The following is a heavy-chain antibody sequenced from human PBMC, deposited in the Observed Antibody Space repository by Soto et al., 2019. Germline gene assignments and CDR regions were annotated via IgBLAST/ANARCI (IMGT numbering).Heavy chain of an antibody. J-gene: IGHJ4*02. CDR1: GYTFINNN. D-gene: IGHD3-10*01. V-gene: IGHV1-8*01. Sequence: VQLVQSGAEVKKPGASVKVSCKASGYTFINNNINWVRQATGQGLEWMGWMNPNTGNTAYVQKFQGRVTMTRDISTSTAYMELSRRRSDDTALYYGAREYYCGSGSYYDWGQGTSVTVSS. CDR3: AREYYCGSGSYYD. CDR2: MNPNTGNT.